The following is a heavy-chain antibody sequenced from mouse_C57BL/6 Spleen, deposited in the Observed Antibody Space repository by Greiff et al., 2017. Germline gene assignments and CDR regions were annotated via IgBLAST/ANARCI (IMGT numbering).Heavy chain of an antibody. CDR2: INPNNGGT. V-gene: IGHV1-22*01. D-gene: IGHD5-5*01. CDR1: GYTFTDYN. Sequence: EVQLVESGPELVKPGASVKMSCKASGYTFTDYNMHWVKQSHGKSLEWIGYINPNNGGTSYNQKFKGKATLTVNKSSSTAYMELRSLTSEDSAVYYCAREATPLPYFDYWGQGTTLTVSS. J-gene: IGHJ2*01. CDR3: AREATPLPYFDY.